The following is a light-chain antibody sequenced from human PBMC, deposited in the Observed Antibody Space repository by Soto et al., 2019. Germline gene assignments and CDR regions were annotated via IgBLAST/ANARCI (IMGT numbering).Light chain of an antibody. Sequence: QSVLTQPPSVSAAPGQKVTISCSGSSSNIGNNYVSWYQQLPGTAPKALIYDNDKRPSGIPDRFSGSKSGTSATLGITGLQTGDEADYYCGTLDSSLSSVVFGGGTKLTVL. CDR3: GTLDSSLSSVV. J-gene: IGLJ2*01. CDR2: DND. V-gene: IGLV1-51*01. CDR1: SSNIGNNY.